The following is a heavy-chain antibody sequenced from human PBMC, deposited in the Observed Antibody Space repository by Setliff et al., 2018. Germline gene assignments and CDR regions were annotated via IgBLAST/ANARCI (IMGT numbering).Heavy chain of an antibody. CDR3: ARIGAPSWDTSGRLEHVDGMDV. CDR1: GYTFSTYA. Sequence: GASVKVSCKASGYTFSTYAIHWVRQAHGQRPDWMGWINAGNGITKYSQKFQGRVTITRDTSASTAYMELSSLRSDDTAVYYCARIGAPSWDTSGRLEHVDGMDVWGQGTTVTVSS. CDR2: INAGNGIT. V-gene: IGHV1-3*01. J-gene: IGHJ6*02. D-gene: IGHD3-22*01.